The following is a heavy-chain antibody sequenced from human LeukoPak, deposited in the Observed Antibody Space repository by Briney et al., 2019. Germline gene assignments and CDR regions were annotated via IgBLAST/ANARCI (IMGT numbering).Heavy chain of an antibody. CDR2: INHSGKA. Sequence: SETLSLTCAVYGGSFSFYYWTWICQPPGKGLEWIGEINHSGKANYNPSLKSRVAMTVDTSKSQFSLNLTSLTAADTAVYYCARRGGKYSSSSINYWGQGTLVTVSS. CDR1: GGSFSFYY. CDR3: ARRGGKYSSSSINY. J-gene: IGHJ1*01. D-gene: IGHD6-6*01. V-gene: IGHV4-34*01.